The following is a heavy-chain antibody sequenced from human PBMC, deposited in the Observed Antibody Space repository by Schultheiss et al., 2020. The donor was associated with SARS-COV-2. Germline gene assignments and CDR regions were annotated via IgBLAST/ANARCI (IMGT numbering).Heavy chain of an antibody. CDR3: AMMQQLVHDY. CDR2: ISSSSSYI. V-gene: IGHV3-21*01. D-gene: IGHD6-13*01. J-gene: IGHJ4*02. Sequence: GGSLRLSCAASGFTFSSYSMNWVRQAPGKGLEWVSSISSSSSYIYYADSVKGRFTISRDNAKNSLYLQMNSLRDEDTAVYYCAMMQQLVHDYWGQGTLVTVSS. CDR1: GFTFSSYS.